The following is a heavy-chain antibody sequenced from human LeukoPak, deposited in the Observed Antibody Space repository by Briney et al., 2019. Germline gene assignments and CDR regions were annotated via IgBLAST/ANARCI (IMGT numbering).Heavy chain of an antibody. V-gene: IGHV1-69*05. D-gene: IGHD5-18*01. CDR1: GYTFSSYA. CDR3: ARDPGGYSYGTRYYYYMDV. CDR2: IIPIFGTA. Sequence: ASVKVSCKASGYTFSSYAISWVRQAPGQGLEWMGGIIPIFGTANYAQKFQGRVTITTDESTSTAYMELSSLRSEDTAVYYCARDPGGYSYGTRYYYYMDVWGKGTTVTVSS. J-gene: IGHJ6*03.